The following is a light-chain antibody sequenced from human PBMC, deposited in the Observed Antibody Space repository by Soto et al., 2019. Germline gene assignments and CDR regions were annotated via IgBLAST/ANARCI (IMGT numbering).Light chain of an antibody. V-gene: IGKV3-20*01. CDR2: GAS. Sequence: EIVLTQSPGTLSLSPGERATLSCRASQNVVSTFLAWYQQKPGQAPRLLIYGASSRATGIPDRFSGSGSGTDFTLTISRLEPEDFAVYYCQQYGSFFGQGTRLEIK. CDR1: QNVVSTF. J-gene: IGKJ5*01. CDR3: QQYGSF.